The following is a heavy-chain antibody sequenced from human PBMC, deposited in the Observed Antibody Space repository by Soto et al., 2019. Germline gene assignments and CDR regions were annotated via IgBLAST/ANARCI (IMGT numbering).Heavy chain of an antibody. Sequence: ASVKVSCKVSGYTLTELSMHWVRQAPGKGLEWMGGFDPEDGETIYAQKFQGRVTMNEHTSSDTAYMSPSSLRSEDTAVYYCAAEEWERHYYYYGMDVWGQGTTVTVSS. J-gene: IGHJ6*02. CDR3: AAEEWERHYYYYGMDV. D-gene: IGHD1-26*01. CDR2: FDPEDGET. CDR1: GYTLTELS. V-gene: IGHV1-24*01.